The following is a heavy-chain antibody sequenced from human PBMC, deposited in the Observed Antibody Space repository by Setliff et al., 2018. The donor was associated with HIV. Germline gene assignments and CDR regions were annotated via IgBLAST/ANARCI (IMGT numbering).Heavy chain of an antibody. J-gene: IGHJ6*03. CDR1: GGTFSTYA. D-gene: IGHD3-9*01. CDR3: ARDYRTTDILSSGYMGV. CDR2: VIPNIGST. V-gene: IGHV1-2*02. Sequence: ASVKVSCKTSGGTFSTYAISWVRQAPGQRLEWMGGVIPNIGSTNYAQNFQGRATMTRDTSVNTAFMELSNLRSDDTAVYYCARDYRTTDILSSGYMGVWGKGTTVTVSS.